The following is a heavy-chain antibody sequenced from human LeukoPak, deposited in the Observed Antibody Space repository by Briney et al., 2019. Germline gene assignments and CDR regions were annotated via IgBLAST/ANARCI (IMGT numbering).Heavy chain of an antibody. CDR2: IIPIFGTA. V-gene: IGHV1-69*05. CDR1: GGTFSSYA. D-gene: IGHD3-10*01. Sequence: GASVKVSCKASGGTFSSYAISWVRQAPGQGLEWMGGIIPIFGTANYAQKFQGRVTITTDESTSTAYMELSSLRSEDTAVYYCATPYGSGAVYGMDVWGQGTTVTVSS. J-gene: IGHJ6*02. CDR3: ATPYGSGAVYGMDV.